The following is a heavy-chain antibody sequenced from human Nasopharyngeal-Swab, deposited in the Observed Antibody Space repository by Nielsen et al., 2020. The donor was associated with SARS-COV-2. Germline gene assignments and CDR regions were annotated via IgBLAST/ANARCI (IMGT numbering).Heavy chain of an antibody. Sequence: GESLKIYCAASGFTFSSYSMNWVRQAPGKGLEWVSYISSSSSTIYYADSVKGVFTISRDNAKNSLYLQMNSLRAEDTAVYYCARGSMQWPQPMDVWGKGTTVTVSS. D-gene: IGHD6-19*01. J-gene: IGHJ6*03. CDR1: GFTFSSYS. V-gene: IGHV3-48*04. CDR2: ISSSSSTI. CDR3: ARGSMQWPQPMDV.